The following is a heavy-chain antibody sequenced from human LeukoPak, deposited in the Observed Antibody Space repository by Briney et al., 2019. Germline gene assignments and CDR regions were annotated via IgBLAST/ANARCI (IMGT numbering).Heavy chain of an antibody. J-gene: IGHJ4*02. CDR3: ARRSGYNNGWYPSY. CDR2: MNPNSGNT. V-gene: IGHV1-8*01. D-gene: IGHD6-19*01. CDR1: GYTFTSYD. Sequence: EASVKVSCKASGYTFTSYDINWVRQATGQGLEWMGWMNPNSGNTGHVQKFQGRVTMTRNTSISTAYMELSSLRSEDTAVYYCARRSGYNNGWYPSYWGQGTLVTVSS.